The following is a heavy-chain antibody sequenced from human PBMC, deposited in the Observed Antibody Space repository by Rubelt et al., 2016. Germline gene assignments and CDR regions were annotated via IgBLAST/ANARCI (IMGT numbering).Heavy chain of an antibody. CDR2: IEQGGSGK. D-gene: IGHD5-12*01. CDR1: GFPFGHYW. Sequence: EVQLLESGGGLGQPGGSLRLSCAASGFPFGHYWMSWVRQAPGKGLEWVANIEQGGSGKYYVESVRGRFTISRDNDKNSLYLQVESLRVEDTAGYCCARVRSTPQGYGGYGFDIWGQGTLVTVSS. CDR3: ARVRSTPQGYGGYGFDI. J-gene: IGHJ4*02. V-gene: IGHV3-7*05.